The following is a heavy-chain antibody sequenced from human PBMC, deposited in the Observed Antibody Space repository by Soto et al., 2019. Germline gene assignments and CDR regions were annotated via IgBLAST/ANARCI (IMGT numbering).Heavy chain of an antibody. V-gene: IGHV1-69*13. J-gene: IGHJ6*02. Sequence: ASVKVSCKASGGTFSSYAISWVRQAPGQGLEWMGGIIPIFGTANYAQKFQGRVTITADESTSTAYMELSSLRSEDTDVYYCARDVPMVREIYYGMDVWGQGTTVTVSS. CDR3: ARDVPMVREIYYGMDV. CDR2: IIPIFGTA. CDR1: GGTFSSYA. D-gene: IGHD3-10*01.